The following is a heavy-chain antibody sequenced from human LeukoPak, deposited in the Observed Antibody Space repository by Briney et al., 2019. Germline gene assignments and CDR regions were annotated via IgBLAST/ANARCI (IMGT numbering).Heavy chain of an antibody. CDR2: ISSSSSYI. CDR3: ARGAAAAIRGTLFDY. D-gene: IGHD2-2*02. J-gene: IGHJ4*02. V-gene: IGHV3-21*01. Sequence: PGGSLRLSCAASGFIFSSYSMNWVRQAPGKGLEWVSSISSSSSYIYYADSVKGRFTISRDNAKNSLYLQMNSLRAEDTAVYYCARGAAAAIRGTLFDYWGQGTLVTVSS. CDR1: GFIFSSYS.